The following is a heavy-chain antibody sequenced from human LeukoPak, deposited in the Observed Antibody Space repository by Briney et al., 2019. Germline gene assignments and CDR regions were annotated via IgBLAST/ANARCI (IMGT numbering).Heavy chain of an antibody. CDR3: ARARPRSIYYYYGMDV. CDR2: INHSGST. V-gene: IGHV4-34*01. J-gene: IGHJ6*02. CDR1: GGSFSGYY. Sequence: PSETLSLTCAVYGGSFSGYYWSWIRQPPGEGLEWIGEINHSGSTNYNPSLKSRVTISVDTSKNQFSLKLSSVTAADTAVYYCARARPRSIYYYYGMDVWGQGTTVTVSS.